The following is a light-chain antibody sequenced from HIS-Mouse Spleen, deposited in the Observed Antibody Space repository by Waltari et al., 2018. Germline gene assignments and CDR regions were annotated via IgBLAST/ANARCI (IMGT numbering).Light chain of an antibody. CDR2: EDS. J-gene: IGLJ2*01. V-gene: IGLV3-10*01. CDR3: YSTDSSGNHRV. CDR1: ALPKKY. Sequence: SYELTQQPSVSVSPGQTARLTCSGDALPKKYASWYQQKSGQAPVLVIYEDSKRPSGIPERFSGSSSGTMATLTISGAQVEDEADYYCYSTDSSGNHRVFGGGTKLTVL.